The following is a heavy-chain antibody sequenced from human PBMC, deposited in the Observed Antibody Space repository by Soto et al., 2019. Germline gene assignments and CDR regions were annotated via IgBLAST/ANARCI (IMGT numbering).Heavy chain of an antibody. V-gene: IGHV4-4*07. CDR1: GGPISSYH. D-gene: IGHD1-7*01. CDR3: ARESGDNWDYEAY. Sequence: QVQLQESGPGLVKPLETLSLTCTVSGGPISSYHWSWIRQSAGKGLEWIGRIYTSGNTHYNPSLKSRVTVSIDTSKNQFFLTVNSVTAADSAVYYCARESGDNWDYEAYWGQGTPVTVSS. CDR2: IYTSGNT. J-gene: IGHJ4*02.